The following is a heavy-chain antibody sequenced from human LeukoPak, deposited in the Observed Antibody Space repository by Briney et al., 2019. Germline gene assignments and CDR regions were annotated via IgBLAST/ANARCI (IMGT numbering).Heavy chain of an antibody. Sequence: SETLSLTCTVSRGSVTSYHWIWLRQPPGQGLEWIGHIYSNGSTNYGPSLRSRVTLSVHTSKNELSLQLRSLTAADTAVYHCAKQVAGSDAWFDPWGQGTLVTVSS. V-gene: IGHV4-4*09. J-gene: IGHJ5*02. CDR1: RGSVTSYH. CDR2: IYSNGST. CDR3: AKQVAGSDAWFDP. D-gene: IGHD6-19*01.